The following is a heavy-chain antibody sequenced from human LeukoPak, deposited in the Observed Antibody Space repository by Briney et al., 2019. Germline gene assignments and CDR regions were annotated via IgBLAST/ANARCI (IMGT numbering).Heavy chain of an antibody. Sequence: ASVKVSCKASGGTFSNYAISWVRQAPGQGLEWMGGIIPIFVTTNYAQKFQGRVTITADESTSTAYMELSSLRSEDTAVYYCARDSRSIRIAAAGGNWFDPWGQGTLVTVSS. V-gene: IGHV1-69*13. CDR2: IIPIFVTT. CDR3: ARDSRSIRIAAAGGNWFDP. J-gene: IGHJ5*02. CDR1: GGTFSNYA. D-gene: IGHD6-13*01.